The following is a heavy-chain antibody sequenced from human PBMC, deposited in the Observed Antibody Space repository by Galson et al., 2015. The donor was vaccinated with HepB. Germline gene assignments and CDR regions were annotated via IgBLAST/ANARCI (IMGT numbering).Heavy chain of an antibody. D-gene: IGHD2-2*01. CDR3: ARVKRYCSSTSCDRYYYYMDV. Sequence: SVKVSCKASGGTFSSYTISWVRQAPGQGLEWMGGIIPIFGTANYAQKFQDRVTITADESTSTAYIELSSLRSEDTAVCYCARVKRYCSSTSCDRYYYYMDVWGKGTTVTVSS. J-gene: IGHJ6*03. V-gene: IGHV1-69*13. CDR1: GGTFSSYT. CDR2: IIPIFGTA.